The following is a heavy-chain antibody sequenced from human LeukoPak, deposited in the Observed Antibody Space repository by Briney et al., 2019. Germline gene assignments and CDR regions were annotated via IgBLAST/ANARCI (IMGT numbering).Heavy chain of an antibody. J-gene: IGHJ3*02. V-gene: IGHV7-4-1*02. CDR2: INTKTGNP. CDR1: GGTFSSYA. Sequence: ASVTVSCTASGGTFSSYAISWVRQAPGPGLEWVGWINTKTGNPTYAQGFTGRFVFSLDTTVSTAYLQISSLKAEDTAVYYCAGTVVPAPDAFDIWGQGTMVTVSS. CDR3: AGTVVPAPDAFDI. D-gene: IGHD2-2*01.